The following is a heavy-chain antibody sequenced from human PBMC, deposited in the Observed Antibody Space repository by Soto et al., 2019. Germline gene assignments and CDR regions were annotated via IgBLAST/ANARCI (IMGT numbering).Heavy chain of an antibody. D-gene: IGHD3-22*01. CDR2: IYYSGST. Sequence: SETLSLTCTVSGGSSSSSSYYWGWIRQPPGKGLEWIGSIYYSGSTYYNPSLKSRVTISVDTSKNQFSLKLSSVTAADTAVYYCARPYYYDSSGPRQMDVWGQGTTVTVSS. CDR1: GGSSSSSSYY. CDR3: ARPYYYDSSGPRQMDV. V-gene: IGHV4-39*01. J-gene: IGHJ6*02.